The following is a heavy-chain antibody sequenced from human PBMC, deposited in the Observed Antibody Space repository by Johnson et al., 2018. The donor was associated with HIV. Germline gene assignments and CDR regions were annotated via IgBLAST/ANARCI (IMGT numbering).Heavy chain of an antibody. CDR3: ASARVVGARSSAFDI. V-gene: IGHV3-13*01. CDR1: GFTFSSYD. D-gene: IGHD1-26*01. Sequence: VQLVESGGGLVQPGGSLRLSCAASGFTFSSYDMHWVRQATGKGLEWVSAIGTAGDTYYPGSVKGRFTISRENAKNSLYLQMNSLRAEDTAVYYCASARVVGARSSAFDIWGQGTMVTVSS. CDR2: IGTAGDT. J-gene: IGHJ3*02.